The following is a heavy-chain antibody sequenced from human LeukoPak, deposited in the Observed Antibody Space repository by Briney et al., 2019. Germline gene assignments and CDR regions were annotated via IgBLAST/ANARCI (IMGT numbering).Heavy chain of an antibody. CDR2: IYSGGDT. J-gene: IGHJ4*02. Sequence: PGGSLRLSCAASGFTVSSNYMSWVRQTPGKGLEWVSVIYSGGDTYYADSVKGRFTISRDNSKNMIYLEMSSLKAEDTAVYYCAKERSLEIAVAGTIFDYWGQGTLVTVSS. V-gene: IGHV3-66*01. CDR3: AKERSLEIAVAGTIFDY. CDR1: GFTVSSNY. D-gene: IGHD6-19*01.